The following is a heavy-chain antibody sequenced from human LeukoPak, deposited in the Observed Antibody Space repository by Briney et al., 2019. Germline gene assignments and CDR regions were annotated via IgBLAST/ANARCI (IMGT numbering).Heavy chain of an antibody. CDR1: GGSISSSSYY. J-gene: IGHJ4*02. V-gene: IGHV4-39*01. CDR3: ARSRAPYYFDY. CDR2: VYYSGST. Sequence: PSETLSLTCTVSGGSISSSSYYWGWIRQPPGKGLEWIGTVYYSGSTYYNPPLKSRVTISVDTSKNQFSLNLSSVTAADTAVYYCARSRAPYYFDYWGQGTLVTVSS.